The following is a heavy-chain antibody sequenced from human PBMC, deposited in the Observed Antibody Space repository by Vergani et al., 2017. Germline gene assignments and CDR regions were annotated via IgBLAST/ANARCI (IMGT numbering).Heavy chain of an antibody. CDR2: ISSNGGST. D-gene: IGHD3-3*01. V-gene: IGHV3-64*01. Sequence: EVQLVESGGGLVQPGGSLRLSCAASGFTFSSYAMHWVRQAPGKGLEYVSAISSNGGSTYYANSVKGRFTISRDNSKNTLYLQMGSLRAEDMAVYYCARKYYDFWGGYFDLWGRGTLVTVSS. J-gene: IGHJ2*01. CDR3: ARKYYDFWGGYFDL. CDR1: GFTFSSYA.